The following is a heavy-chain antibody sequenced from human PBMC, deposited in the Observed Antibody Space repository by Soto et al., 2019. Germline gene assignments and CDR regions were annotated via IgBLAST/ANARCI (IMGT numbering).Heavy chain of an antibody. Sequence: SETLSLTCTVSGGSISSYYWSWIRQPAGKGLEWIGRIYTSGSTNYNPSLKSRVTMSVDTSKNQFSLKLRSVTAADTAVYYCARGPQGMGDIVVVVAAHFDYGGQGTLVTVSS. CDR1: GGSISSYY. D-gene: IGHD2-15*01. J-gene: IGHJ4*02. CDR3: ARGPQGMGDIVVVVAAHFDY. V-gene: IGHV4-4*07. CDR2: IYTSGST.